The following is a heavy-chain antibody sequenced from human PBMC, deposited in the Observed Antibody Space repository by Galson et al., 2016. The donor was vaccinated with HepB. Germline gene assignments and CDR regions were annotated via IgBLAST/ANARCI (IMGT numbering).Heavy chain of an antibody. CDR1: GFTVNSYG. CDR2: ICSSTTTR. V-gene: IGHV3-48*02. J-gene: IGHJ6*02. D-gene: IGHD6-19*01. Sequence: SLRLSCAASGFTVNSYGMSWVRQAPGKGLEWVSYICSSTTTRYYAGSVQGRFTISRDNARNSLYLEMNSLRHEDTAVYYCARARTAVAAIIAMFSHRGPYNAMDVWGRGTTV. CDR3: ARARTAVAAIIAMFSHRGPYNAMDV.